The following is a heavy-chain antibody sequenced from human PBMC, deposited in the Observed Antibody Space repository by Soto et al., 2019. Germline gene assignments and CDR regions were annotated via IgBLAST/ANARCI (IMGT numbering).Heavy chain of an antibody. D-gene: IGHD3-9*01. V-gene: IGHV1-2*02. CDR2: ISPKSGGT. J-gene: IGHJ4*02. CDR1: GYSFIDYY. Sequence: ASVKVSCKASGYSFIDYYMHWVRQAPGQGFERMGRISPKSGGTNYAQKFEGRVTMTWDTSLNTAYMELSSLISEDTAVYYCARPPGYISDWYYFDLWGQGTLVTVSS. CDR3: ARPPGYISDWYYFDL.